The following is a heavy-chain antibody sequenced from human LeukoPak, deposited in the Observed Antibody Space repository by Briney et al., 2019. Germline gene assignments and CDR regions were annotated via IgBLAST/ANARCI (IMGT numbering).Heavy chain of an antibody. J-gene: IGHJ4*02. CDR3: ARDKGTSYLSSFDY. CDR2: ISAYNGNT. CDR1: GYTFTSYG. D-gene: IGHD6-6*01. Sequence: GASVKVSCKASGYTFTSYGISWVRQAPGQGLEWMGWISAYNGNTNYAQKLQGRVTMTIDTSTSTAYMELRSLRSDDTAVYYCARDKGTSYLSSFDYWGQGTLVTVSS. V-gene: IGHV1-18*01.